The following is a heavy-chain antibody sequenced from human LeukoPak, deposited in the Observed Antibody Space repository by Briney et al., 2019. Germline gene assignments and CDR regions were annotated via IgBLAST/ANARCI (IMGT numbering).Heavy chain of an antibody. J-gene: IGHJ4*02. V-gene: IGHV4-39*02. Sequence: SETLSLTCTVSGDSISSSTYYWGWIRQPPGKGLEWIGSIHNAGSTYYNPSLKSRVSISVDTSKAHFSLKLRSATAADTAVYYCARYGGISGVGPTEDYWGQGTLVTVSS. CDR1: GDSISSSTYY. CDR3: ARYGGISGVGPTEDY. D-gene: IGHD1-26*01. CDR2: IHNAGST.